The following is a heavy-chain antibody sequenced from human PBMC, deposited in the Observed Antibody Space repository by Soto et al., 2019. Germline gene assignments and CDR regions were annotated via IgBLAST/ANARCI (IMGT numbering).Heavy chain of an antibody. Sequence: SETLSLTCTFSGGSISSGGYYWSWIRQHPGKGLEWIGYIYYSGSTYYNPSLKSRVTISVDTSKNQFSLKLSSVTAADTAVYYCARGLCSTSCQEAFDIWGQGTMVTLSS. V-gene: IGHV4-31*03. D-gene: IGHD2-2*01. CDR3: ARGLCSTSCQEAFDI. J-gene: IGHJ3*02. CDR2: IYYSGST. CDR1: GGSISSGGYY.